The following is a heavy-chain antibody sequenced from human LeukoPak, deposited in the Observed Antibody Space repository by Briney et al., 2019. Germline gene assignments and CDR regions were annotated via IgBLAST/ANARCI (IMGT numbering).Heavy chain of an antibody. CDR1: GFTFSSYS. V-gene: IGHV3-21*01. D-gene: IGHD6-6*01. CDR3: ARVAYSSSSEDY. CDR2: ISSSSSYI. Sequence: GGSLRLSCAASGFTFSSYSMNWVRQAPGKGLEWVSSISSSSSYIYYADSVKGRLTISRDTAKNSLYLQMNSLRAEDTAVYYCARVAYSSSSEDYWGQGTLVTVSS. J-gene: IGHJ4*02.